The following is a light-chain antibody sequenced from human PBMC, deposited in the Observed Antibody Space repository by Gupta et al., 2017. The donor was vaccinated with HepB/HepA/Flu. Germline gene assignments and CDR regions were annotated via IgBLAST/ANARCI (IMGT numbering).Light chain of an antibody. V-gene: IGKV1-39*01. CDR3: QETDDTPRT. CDR1: QSISSY. Sequence: DIQMTQSPSSLSASVGDRVTITCRASQSISSYLNWYQQKPGKAPELLIYAASTLQTGVPSRFSGSGSGTDFTPTVSSLQPEDFATYYCQETDDTPRTFGGGTKVEIK. CDR2: AAS. J-gene: IGKJ4*01.